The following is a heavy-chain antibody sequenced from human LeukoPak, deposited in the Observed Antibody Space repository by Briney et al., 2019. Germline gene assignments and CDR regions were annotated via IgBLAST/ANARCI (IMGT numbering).Heavy chain of an antibody. CDR3: ARGRLQGLRLPFDY. D-gene: IGHD5-12*01. CDR1: GGSFSGYY. Sequence: SGTLSLTCAVYGGSFSGYYWSWIRQPPGKGLEWIGEINHSGSTNYNPSLKSRVTISVDTSKNQFSLKLSSVTAADTAVYYCARGRLQGLRLPFDYWGQGTLVTVSS. V-gene: IGHV4-34*01. CDR2: INHSGST. J-gene: IGHJ4*02.